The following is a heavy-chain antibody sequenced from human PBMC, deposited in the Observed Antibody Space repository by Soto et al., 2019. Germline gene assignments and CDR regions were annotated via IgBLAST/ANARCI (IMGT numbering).Heavy chain of an antibody. CDR2: IIPIFGTA. V-gene: IGHV1-69*06. D-gene: IGHD1-1*01. J-gene: IGHJ6*02. CDR3: ARGNGYYYYGMDV. CDR1: GGTFSIYA. Sequence: SVKVSCKASGGTFSIYAISCVLQSPGQGLEWMGGIIPIFGTANYAQKFQGRVTITADKSTSTAYMELSSLRSEDTAVYYCARGNGYYYYGMDVWGQGTTVTVSS.